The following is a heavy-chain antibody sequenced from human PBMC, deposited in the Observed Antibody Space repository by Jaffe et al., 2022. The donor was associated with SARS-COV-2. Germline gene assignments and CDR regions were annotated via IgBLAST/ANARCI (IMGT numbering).Heavy chain of an antibody. J-gene: IGHJ4*02. CDR3: ARDYSSSWYSWYFDY. Sequence: QVQLQESGPGLVKPSQTLSLTCTVSGGSISSGSYYWSWIRQPAGKGLEWIGRIYTSGSTNYNPSLKSRVTISVDTSKNQFSLKLSSVTAADTAVYYCARDYSSSWYSWYFDYWGQGTLVTVSS. CDR1: GGSISSGSYY. CDR2: IYTSGST. V-gene: IGHV4-61*02. D-gene: IGHD6-13*01.